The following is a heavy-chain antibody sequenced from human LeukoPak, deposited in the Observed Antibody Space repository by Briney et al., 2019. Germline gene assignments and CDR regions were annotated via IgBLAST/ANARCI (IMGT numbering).Heavy chain of an antibody. V-gene: IGHV4-39*01. CDR3: ARQRKGITMVRGVIITWYFDL. CDR2: IYHSGST. Sequence: PSETLSLTCTVTGGSISSSSYYWGWLRQPPGKGLEWIGSIYHSGSTYYNPSLKSRVTISVDTSKNQFSLKLSSVTAADTAVYYCARQRKGITMVRGVIITWYFDLWGRGNLVTVSS. D-gene: IGHD3-10*01. CDR1: GGSISSSSYY. J-gene: IGHJ2*01.